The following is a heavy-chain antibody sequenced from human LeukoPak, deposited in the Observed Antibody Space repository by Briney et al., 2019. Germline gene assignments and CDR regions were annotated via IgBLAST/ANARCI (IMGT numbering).Heavy chain of an antibody. D-gene: IGHD5-18*01. CDR3: ARSSRIQLFDY. J-gene: IGHJ4*02. CDR1: GGSISSYY. CDR2: SNYSEST. V-gene: IGHV4-59*01. Sequence: SETLSLTCTVSGGSISSYYWSWIRQPPGKGQEWSGYSNYSESTNYNPSLKSRVTISVDTSTNQFSLKLSSVTAADTAVYYCARSSRIQLFDYWGQGTLVTVSS.